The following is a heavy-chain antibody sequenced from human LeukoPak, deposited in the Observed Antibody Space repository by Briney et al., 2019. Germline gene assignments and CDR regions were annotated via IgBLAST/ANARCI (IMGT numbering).Heavy chain of an antibody. CDR2: INHSGST. D-gene: IGHD1-26*01. J-gene: IGHJ5*02. Sequence: PSETLSLTCAVYGGSFSGYYWSWIRQPPGKGLEWIGEINHSGSTNYNPSLKSRVTISVDTSKNQFSLKLSSVTAADTAVYYCARGLRGSGSYYSRWFDPWGQGTLVTVSS. CDR1: GGSFSGYY. V-gene: IGHV4-34*01. CDR3: ARGLRGSGSYYSRWFDP.